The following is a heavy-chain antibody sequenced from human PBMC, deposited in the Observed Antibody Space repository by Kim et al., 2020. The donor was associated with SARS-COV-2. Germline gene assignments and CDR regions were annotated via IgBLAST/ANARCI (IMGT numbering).Heavy chain of an antibody. CDR3: TRDCGGDCYSGKYFDY. Sequence: GGSLRLSCTASGFTFGDYAMSWVRQAPGKGLEWVGFIRSRAYGGTTEYAASVKGRFTISRDDSKSIAYLQMNSLKTEDTAVYYCTRDCGGDCYSGKYFDYWGQGTLVTVSS. J-gene: IGHJ4*02. V-gene: IGHV3-49*04. CDR2: IRSRAYGGTT. CDR1: GFTFGDYA. D-gene: IGHD2-21*02.